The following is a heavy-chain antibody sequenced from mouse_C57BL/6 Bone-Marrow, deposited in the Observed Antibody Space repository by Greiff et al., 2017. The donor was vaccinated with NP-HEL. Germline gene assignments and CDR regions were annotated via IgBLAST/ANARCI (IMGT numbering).Heavy chain of an antibody. CDR3: ARQRYVDY. CDR1: GFTFSSYG. V-gene: IGHV5-6*01. Sequence: EVKLVESGGDLVKPGGSLKLSCAASGFTFSSYGMSWVRQTPDKRLEWVATISSGGSYTYYPDSVKGRFTISRDNAKNTLYLQMSSLKSEDTAMYYCARQRYVDYWGQGTTLTVSS. J-gene: IGHJ2*01. CDR2: ISSGGSYT.